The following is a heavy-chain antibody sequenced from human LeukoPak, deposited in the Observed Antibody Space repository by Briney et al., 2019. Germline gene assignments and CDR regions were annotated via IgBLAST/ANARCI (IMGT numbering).Heavy chain of an antibody. Sequence: GASVKVSCKASGYTFTSYGISWVRQAPGQGLEWMGWISAYNGNTNYAQKLQGRVTMTTDTSTSTDYMELRSLRSDDTAVYYCARDPSRGSYTPHNWFDPWGQGTLVTVSS. CDR1: GYTFTSYG. CDR2: ISAYNGNT. J-gene: IGHJ5*02. CDR3: ARDPSRGSYTPHNWFDP. V-gene: IGHV1-18*01. D-gene: IGHD3-16*01.